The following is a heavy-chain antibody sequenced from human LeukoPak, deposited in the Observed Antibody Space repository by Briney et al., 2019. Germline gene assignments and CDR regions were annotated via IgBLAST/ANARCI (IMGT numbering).Heavy chain of an antibody. Sequence: GGSLRLSCAASGFTFSSYGMHWVRQAPGKGLEWVAFIRYDGSKKYFAGSVKGRFTISRDNSRNTLYLQMNSLRAEDTAVYYCARAALGNYYYFDYWGQGTLVTVSS. V-gene: IGHV3-30*02. CDR1: GFTFSSYG. J-gene: IGHJ4*02. CDR3: ARAALGNYYYFDY. CDR2: IRYDGSKK. D-gene: IGHD1-7*01.